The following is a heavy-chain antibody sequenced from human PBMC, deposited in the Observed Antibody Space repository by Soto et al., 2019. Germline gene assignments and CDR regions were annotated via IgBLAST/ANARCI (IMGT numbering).Heavy chain of an antibody. CDR3: AKDQRGGAGTNDYYYYYYGMDV. CDR2: ISYDGSNK. V-gene: IGHV3-30*18. J-gene: IGHJ6*02. D-gene: IGHD1-1*01. Sequence: GGSLRLSCAASGFTFSSYGMHWVRQAPGKGLEWVAVISYDGSNKYYADSVKGRFTISRDNSKNTLYLQMNSLRAEDTAVYYCAKDQRGGAGTNDYYYYYYGMDVWGQGTTVTVSS. CDR1: GFTFSSYG.